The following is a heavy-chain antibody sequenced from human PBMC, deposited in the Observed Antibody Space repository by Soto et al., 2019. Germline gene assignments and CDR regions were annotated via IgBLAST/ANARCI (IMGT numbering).Heavy chain of an antibody. CDR3: ASVLGSRRSGSYPSY. Sequence: EVQLVESGGGLVQPGGSLRLPCAASGFSISDCSMNWVRRAPGKGLEWISYISTNNDAIYYADSVKGRFTISRDNAKNPLYLQMNSLRAEDTALYYCASVLGSRRSGSYPSYWGQGTLVTVSS. CDR2: ISTNNDAI. V-gene: IGHV3-48*01. D-gene: IGHD3-10*01. J-gene: IGHJ4*02. CDR1: GFSISDCS.